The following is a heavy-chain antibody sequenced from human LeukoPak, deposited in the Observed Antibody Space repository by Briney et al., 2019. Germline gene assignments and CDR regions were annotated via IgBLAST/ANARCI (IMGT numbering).Heavy chain of an antibody. Sequence: GGSLRLSCAASGFTFSSYGMHWVRQAPGKGLEWVAFIRYDGSNKYYADSVKGRFTISRDNSKNTLYLQMNSLRAEDTAVYYCAKDKRNWNYIVYYYFMDVWGKGTTVTISS. D-gene: IGHD1-7*01. V-gene: IGHV3-30*02. J-gene: IGHJ6*03. CDR3: AKDKRNWNYIVYYYFMDV. CDR2: IRYDGSNK. CDR1: GFTFSSYG.